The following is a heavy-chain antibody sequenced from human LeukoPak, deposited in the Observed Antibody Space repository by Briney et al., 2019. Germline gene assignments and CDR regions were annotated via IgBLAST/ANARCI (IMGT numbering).Heavy chain of an antibody. CDR3: VRHSEVPFDS. CDR1: GYNFTKHW. V-gene: IGHV5-51*01. Sequence: PGASLKFSCKASGYNFTKHWVCWVRQRPGKGLEWMGIIWPDDSDTRYSPAFQGLVSMSVDTSISPAYLQWRSLDASDTAMYYCVRHSEVPFDSWGQGTLVTVSS. CDR2: IWPDDSDT. J-gene: IGHJ4*02.